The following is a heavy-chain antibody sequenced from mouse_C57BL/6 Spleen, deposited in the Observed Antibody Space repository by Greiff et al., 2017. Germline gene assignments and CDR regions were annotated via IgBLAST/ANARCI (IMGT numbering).Heavy chain of an antibody. D-gene: IGHD1-1*01. CDR3: ARSYYYGSSYDWYFDV. V-gene: IGHV1-82*01. Sequence: VQRVESGPELVKPGASVKISCKASGYAFSSSWMNWVKQRPGKGLEWIGRIYPGDGDTNYNGKFKGKATLTADKSSSTAYMQLSSLTSEDSAVYYCARSYYYGSSYDWYFDVWGTGTTVTVSS. J-gene: IGHJ1*03. CDR2: IYPGDGDT. CDR1: GYAFSSSW.